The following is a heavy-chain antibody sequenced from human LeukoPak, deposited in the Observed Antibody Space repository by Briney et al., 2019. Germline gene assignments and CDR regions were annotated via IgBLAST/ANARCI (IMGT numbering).Heavy chain of an antibody. D-gene: IGHD6-13*01. V-gene: IGHV1-2*02. CDR1: GYTFTCYY. J-gene: IGHJ4*02. CDR2: INPNSGGS. CDR3: ARSGGGGSWYDLDY. Sequence: ASVKVSCKASGYTFTCYYIHWVRQAPGQGLEWMGWINPNSGGSNYVQQFQGRVTLTRDLSITTAYMELSSLRFDDTAVYYCARSGGGGSWYDLDYWGQGALVTVS.